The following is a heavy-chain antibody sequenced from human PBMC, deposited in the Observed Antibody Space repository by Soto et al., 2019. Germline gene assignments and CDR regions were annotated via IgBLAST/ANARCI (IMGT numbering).Heavy chain of an antibody. V-gene: IGHV5-51*01. CDR1: GYSFTSFW. J-gene: IGHJ3*02. CDR2: IYPGDSDT. CDR3: ARQQIPGELTAFDI. D-gene: IGHD1-26*01. Sequence: PGESLKISCKVSGYSFTSFWIGWVRQMPGKGLEWMGIIYPGDSDTRYIPSFQGQVTISADKSISTAYLQWSSLKASDTAMYYCARQQIPGELTAFDIWGQGTMVTVSS.